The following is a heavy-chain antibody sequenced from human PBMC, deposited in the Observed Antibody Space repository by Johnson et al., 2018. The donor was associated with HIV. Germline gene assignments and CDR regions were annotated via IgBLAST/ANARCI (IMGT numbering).Heavy chain of an antibody. CDR3: AKERSWAFDI. J-gene: IGHJ3*02. CDR2: ILYDGSKK. CDR1: GFTFRSYG. V-gene: IGHV3-30*02. Sequence: QVQLVESGGGVVQPGGSLRLSCAASGFTFRSYGLNWVRQAPGKGLEWVALILYDGSKKYYEESVKGRFTISRDNSKNILYLQMNSLRAEDTAVYYCAKERSWAFDIWGQGTMVTVS. D-gene: IGHD7-27*01.